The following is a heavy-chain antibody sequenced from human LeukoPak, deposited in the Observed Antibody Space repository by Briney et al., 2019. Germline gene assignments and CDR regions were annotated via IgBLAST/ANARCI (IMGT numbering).Heavy chain of an antibody. CDR3: AKFGRYFERSLSAFDY. J-gene: IGHJ4*02. V-gene: IGHV3-23*01. D-gene: IGHD3-9*01. CDR2: MSSSGSNT. Sequence: GGSLRLSCAASGLTFSNYAMSWVRQAPGRGLEWVSAMSSSGSNTYYADSVEGRFTISRDNSKNTLYLQMNSLRAEDTAVYYCAKFGRYFERSLSAFDYWGQGTLVTVSS. CDR1: GLTFSNYA.